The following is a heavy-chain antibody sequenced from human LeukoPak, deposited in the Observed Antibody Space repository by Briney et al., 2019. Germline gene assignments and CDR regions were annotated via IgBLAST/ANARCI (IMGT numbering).Heavy chain of an antibody. CDR3: ARAHYDILTGYYWVAFDI. CDR2: IYYSGST. D-gene: IGHD3-9*01. V-gene: IGHV4-59*01. CDR1: GGSISSYY. Sequence: SETLSLTCTVSGGSISSYYWSWIRQPPGKGLEWIGYIYYSGSTNYNPSLKSRVTISVDTSKNQFSLKLSSVTAADTAVYYCARAHYDILTGYYWVAFDIWGQGTMVTVSS. J-gene: IGHJ3*02.